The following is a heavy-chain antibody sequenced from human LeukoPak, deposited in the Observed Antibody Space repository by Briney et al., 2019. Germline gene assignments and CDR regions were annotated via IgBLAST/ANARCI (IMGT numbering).Heavy chain of an antibody. J-gene: IGHJ4*02. CDR2: ITGSGGST. CDR1: GFTFSNYA. CDR3: AKELGRAADGTSY. Sequence: GGSLRLSCAASGFTFSNYAMSWVRQAPGKGLEWVSSITGSGGSTDCADSVKSRFTISRVNSKNTLYLQMNSLRAEDTAVYYCAKELGRAADGTSYWGQGTLVTVSS. V-gene: IGHV3-23*01. D-gene: IGHD6-13*01.